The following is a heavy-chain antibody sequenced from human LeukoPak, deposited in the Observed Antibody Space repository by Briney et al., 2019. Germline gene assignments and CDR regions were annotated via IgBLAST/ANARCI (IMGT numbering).Heavy chain of an antibody. CDR2: ISYDGSNK. CDR1: GFTFSSYA. Sequence: GRSLRPSCAASGFTFSSYAMHWVRQAPGKGLEWVAVISYDGSNKYYADSVKGRFTISRDNSKNTLYLQMNSLRAEDTAVYYRARAGGSYWGYYDYWGQGTLVTVSS. D-gene: IGHD1-26*01. J-gene: IGHJ4*02. CDR3: ARAGGSYWGYYDY. V-gene: IGHV3-30-3*01.